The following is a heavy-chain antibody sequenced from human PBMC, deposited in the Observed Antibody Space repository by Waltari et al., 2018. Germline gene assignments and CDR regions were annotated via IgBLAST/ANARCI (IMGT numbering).Heavy chain of an antibody. CDR2: IVPIFDTA. V-gene: IGHV1-69*12. Sequence: VQLVQSGAEVKKPGSSVKVSCKASGGTFSSHAISWVRQAPGQGLEWMGGIVPIFDTANYAQKFQGRAKITADESTRTSYMELSSLTSEDTAVYYCARDAENLGYADGLDHWGQGTLVTVSS. CDR1: GGTFSSHA. D-gene: IGHD5-12*01. CDR3: ARDAENLGYADGLDH. J-gene: IGHJ4*02.